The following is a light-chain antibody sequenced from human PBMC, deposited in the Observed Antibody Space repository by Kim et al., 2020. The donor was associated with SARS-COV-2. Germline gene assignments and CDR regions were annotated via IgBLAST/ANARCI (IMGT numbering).Light chain of an antibody. Sequence: SSELTQDPAVSVALGQTVRITCQGDSLRSYYTTWYQQKPGQAPIVVVYGKNNRPSGIPDRFSGSSSGNTASFTITGTQAGDEAAYYCNSRDNTDYVLFGG. CDR3: NSRDNTDYVL. V-gene: IGLV3-19*01. J-gene: IGLJ2*01. CDR1: SLRSYY. CDR2: GKN.